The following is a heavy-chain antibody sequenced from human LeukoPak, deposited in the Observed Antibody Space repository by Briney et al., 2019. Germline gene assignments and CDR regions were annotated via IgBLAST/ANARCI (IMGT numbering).Heavy chain of an antibody. D-gene: IGHD5-18*01. Sequence: PGGSLRLSYAASGFTFSSYSMNWVRQAPGKGLEWVSSISSSSSYIYYADSVKGRFTISRDNAKNSLYLQMNSLRAEDTAVYYCARDEGAIQLWFYWGQGTLVTVSS. CDR2: ISSSSSYI. V-gene: IGHV3-21*01. CDR3: ARDEGAIQLWFY. CDR1: GFTFSSYS. J-gene: IGHJ4*02.